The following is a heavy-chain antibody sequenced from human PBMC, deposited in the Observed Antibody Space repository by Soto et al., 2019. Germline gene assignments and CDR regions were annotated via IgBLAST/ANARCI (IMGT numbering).Heavy chain of an antibody. Sequence: LSLTCAVYGGSFSGYYWSWIRQPPGKGLEWIGEINHSGSTNYNPSLKSRVTISVDASKNQFSLKLSSVTAADTAVHYCARGGVRGVIITGNYYGMDVWGQGTTVTAP. J-gene: IGHJ6*02. CDR1: GGSFSGYY. CDR3: ARGGVRGVIITGNYYGMDV. V-gene: IGHV4-34*01. D-gene: IGHD3-10*01. CDR2: INHSGST.